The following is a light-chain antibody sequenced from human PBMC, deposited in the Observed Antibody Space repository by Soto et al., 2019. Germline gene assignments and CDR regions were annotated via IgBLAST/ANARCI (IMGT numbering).Light chain of an antibody. Sequence: QSVLTQPPSAAATPGQRFTLSCSGSSSNIGTFYVYWYQHLPGTSPRLLIYLDSQRPSGVPDRCSGSKSGTSASLAISGLRSEDEGDYYCAAWYDSLNAYVFGTGTKLTVL. CDR2: LDS. CDR3: AAWYDSLNAYV. V-gene: IGLV1-47*02. J-gene: IGLJ1*01. CDR1: SSNIGTFY.